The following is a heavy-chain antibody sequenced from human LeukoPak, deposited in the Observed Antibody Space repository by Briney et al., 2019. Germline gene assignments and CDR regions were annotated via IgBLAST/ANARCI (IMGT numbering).Heavy chain of an antibody. CDR1: GGSISDFY. D-gene: IGHD4-23*01. Sequence: PSETLSLTCTVSGGSISDFYWSWIRQPPGKGLEWIGYIYYIGSANYNPSLKSRVTISVDMSKNQFSLKLSSVTAADTALYYCARDRGYGGNPWYFGLWGRGTLVTVSS. CDR3: ARDRGYGGNPWYFGL. V-gene: IGHV4-59*01. CDR2: IYYIGSA. J-gene: IGHJ2*01.